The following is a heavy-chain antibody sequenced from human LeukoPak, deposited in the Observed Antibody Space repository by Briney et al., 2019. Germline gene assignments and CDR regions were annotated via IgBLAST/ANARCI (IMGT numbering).Heavy chain of an antibody. D-gene: IGHD5-12*01. CDR1: GFTFSSYS. CDR2: ISSSSSYI. V-gene: IGHV3-21*01. Sequence: GSLRLSCAASGFTFSSYSMNWVRQAPGKGLEWVSSISSSSSYIHYADSVKGRFTISRDNAKNSLYLQMNSLRAEDTAVYYCARAIVATDAFDIWGQGTMVTVSS. CDR3: ARAIVATDAFDI. J-gene: IGHJ3*02.